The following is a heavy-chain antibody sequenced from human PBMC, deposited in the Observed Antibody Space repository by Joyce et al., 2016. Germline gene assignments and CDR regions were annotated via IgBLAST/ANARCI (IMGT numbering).Heavy chain of an antibody. D-gene: IGHD6-13*01. Sequence: QLQLQESGPGLVKPSETLSLTCTVSGVSISDSSYYWGWIRQPPGKGLEWIGSIYYSGSTYYRSSLKSRVTISVDPSKNQFSLKLTSVTAADTAVFYCASGASSWLPTYFFDYWGQGTLVTVSS. J-gene: IGHJ4*02. CDR3: ASGASSWLPTYFFDY. CDR2: IYYSGST. CDR1: GVSISDSSYY. V-gene: IGHV4-39*01.